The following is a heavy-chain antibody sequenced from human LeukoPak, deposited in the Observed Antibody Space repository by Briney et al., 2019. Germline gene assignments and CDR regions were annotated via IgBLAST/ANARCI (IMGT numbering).Heavy chain of an antibody. V-gene: IGHV3-13*01. CDR2: IGTDGDT. J-gene: IGHJ3*02. CDR3: ARIGVDAFDI. Sequence: PGGSLRLSCAASGFTFSSYDMHWVRQATGKGLECVSAIGTDGDTFYPGSVKGRFTISRDNAENSLYLQMNSLRAEDTAVYYCARIGVDAFDIWGQGTMVTVSS. CDR1: GFTFSSYD.